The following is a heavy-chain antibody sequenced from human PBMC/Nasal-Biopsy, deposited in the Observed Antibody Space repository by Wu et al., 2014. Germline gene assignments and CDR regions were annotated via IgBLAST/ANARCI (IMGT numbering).Heavy chain of an antibody. CDR3: ARWGSGWGKDY. V-gene: IGHV3-7*01. CDR2: IKKDDGSEK. Sequence: LRLSCAASGFTFSDYWMTWVRQAPGKGLEWVANIKKDDGSEKYYVDSVKGRFTISRDNAKNSLYLQMNSLRAEDTAVYFCARWGSGWGKDYWGQGTLVTVSS. D-gene: IGHD3-22*01. J-gene: IGHJ4*02. CDR1: GFTFSDYW.